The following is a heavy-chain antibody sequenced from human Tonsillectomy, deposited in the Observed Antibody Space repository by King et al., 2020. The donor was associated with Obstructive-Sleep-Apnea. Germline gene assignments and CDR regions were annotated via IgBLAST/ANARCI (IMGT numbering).Heavy chain of an antibody. CDR3: ARDGYGDNLDY. D-gene: IGHD4-17*01. CDR1: GGSISRYY. CDR2: IFYSGTS. Sequence: LQLQESGPGLVKPSETLSLTCTVSGGSISRYYWNWVRQPPGKGLEWIGYIFYSGTSNYNPSLKSRVTISVDTSRNQFSLKLSSVTAADTAVYYCARDGYGDNLDYWGQGTLVTVSS. J-gene: IGHJ4*02. V-gene: IGHV4-59*01.